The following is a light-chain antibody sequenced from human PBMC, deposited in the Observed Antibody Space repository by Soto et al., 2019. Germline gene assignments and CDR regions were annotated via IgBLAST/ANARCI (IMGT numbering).Light chain of an antibody. Sequence: QSALSQPASVSGSPGQSITISCTGTSSDVGGFNYVSWYQHHPGKAPKLLIYDVTNRPSGVSDRFSGSKSGNMASLTISGLQAEDEADYYCSSYSTTRILFVFGTGTKLTVL. J-gene: IGLJ1*01. CDR3: SSYSTTRILFV. CDR2: DVT. V-gene: IGLV2-14*01. CDR1: SSDVGGFNY.